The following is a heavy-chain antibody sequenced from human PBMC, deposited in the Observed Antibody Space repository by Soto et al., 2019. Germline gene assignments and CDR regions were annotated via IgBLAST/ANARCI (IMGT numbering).Heavy chain of an antibody. V-gene: IGHV3-33*01. CDR1: GFTFRSYG. Sequence: QMQLVESGGGVVQPGRSLRLSCAASGFTFRSYGIHWVRQAPGKGLEWVALIWFDGSKKYYVDSVKGRFAVSRDNSKNPLYLKMNSLRVEDTAVYYCARDRPVPYGYGMDVWGQGTTVTVSS. CDR3: ARDRPVPYGYGMDV. D-gene: IGHD4-17*01. J-gene: IGHJ6*02. CDR2: IWFDGSKK.